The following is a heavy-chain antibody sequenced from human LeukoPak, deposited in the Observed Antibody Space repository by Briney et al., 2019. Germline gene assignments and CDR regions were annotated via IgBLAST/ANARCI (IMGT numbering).Heavy chain of an antibody. J-gene: IGHJ3*02. CDR3: ARGFPWELLGSDAFDI. D-gene: IGHD1-26*01. CDR2: IYPGDSDT. CDR1: GYSFPTYW. Sequence: GESLKISCKGSGYSFPTYWIGWVRQMPGKGLEWMGIIYPGDSDTRYSPSFQGQVTISVDKSISTAYLQWSSLKASDTAMYYCARGFPWELLGSDAFDIWGQGTMVTVSS. V-gene: IGHV5-51*01.